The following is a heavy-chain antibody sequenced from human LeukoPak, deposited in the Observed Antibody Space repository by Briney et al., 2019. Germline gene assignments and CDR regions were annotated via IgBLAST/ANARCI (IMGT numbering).Heavy chain of an antibody. CDR3: ARVMSYGAPYYFDY. CDR2: INPNSGGT. V-gene: IGHV1-2*02. J-gene: IGHJ4*02. CDR1: GYIFISSY. Sequence: ASVKVSCKADGYIFISSYINWVRQAPGQGLEWMGWINPNSGGTNYAQKFQGRVTMTRDTSISTAYMELSRLRSDDTAVYYCARVMSYGAPYYFDYWGQGTLVTVSS. D-gene: IGHD4-17*01.